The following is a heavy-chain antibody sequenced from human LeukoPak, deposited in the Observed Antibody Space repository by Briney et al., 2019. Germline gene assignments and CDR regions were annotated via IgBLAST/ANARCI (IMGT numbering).Heavy chain of an antibody. V-gene: IGHV3-7*01. CDR1: GFTFSSYW. CDR3: ASALPADRFDY. Sequence: GGSLRLSCAASGFTFSSYWMSWVRQAPGKGLEWVANIKQDGSEKYYVDSVKGRFTISRDNAKNSLYLQMNSLRAEDTAVYYCASALPADRFDYWGQGTLVTVSS. D-gene: IGHD2-2*01. J-gene: IGHJ4*02. CDR2: IKQDGSEK.